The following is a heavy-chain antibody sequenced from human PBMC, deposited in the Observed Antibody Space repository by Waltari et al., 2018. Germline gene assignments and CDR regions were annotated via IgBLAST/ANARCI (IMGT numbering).Heavy chain of an antibody. CDR3: ARESGSSWSPLDY. D-gene: IGHD6-13*01. V-gene: IGHV3-48*03. J-gene: IGHJ4*02. Sequence: EVQLVESGGDLAQPGGSLRLYCVASGFTFSSYEMNWVRQAPGKGLEWVSYISSSGSSTIYADSARGRFTISRDNAKNSLYLQMNSLRAEDTAVYFCARESGSSWSPLDYWGQGTLVTVSS. CDR2: ISSSGSST. CDR1: GFTFSSYE.